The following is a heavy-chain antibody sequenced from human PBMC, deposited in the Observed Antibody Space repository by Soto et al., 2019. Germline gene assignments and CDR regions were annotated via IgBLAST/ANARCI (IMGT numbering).Heavy chain of an antibody. V-gene: IGHV1-46*01. J-gene: IGHJ5*02. D-gene: IGHD3-10*01. CDR3: ARGTSGSYYTPFWFDP. CDR2: IDPRSGRA. Sequence: GASVKVSCKASGYTFTTHYIHWVRQAPGQGPEWMGIIDPRSGRAGYAQRFQVSVTITRDTPTSTFYMELSSLRSEDTAVYYCARGTSGSYYTPFWFDPWGQGTLVTVSS. CDR1: GYTFTTHY.